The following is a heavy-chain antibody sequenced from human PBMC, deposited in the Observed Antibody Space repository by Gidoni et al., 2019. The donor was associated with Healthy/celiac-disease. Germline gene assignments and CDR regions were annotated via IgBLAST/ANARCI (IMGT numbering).Heavy chain of an antibody. D-gene: IGHD3-10*01. CDR1: GFTFSSYS. V-gene: IGHV3-21*01. CDR2: ISSSSSYI. J-gene: IGHJ4*02. CDR3: ARDRHYGSGSYYRGDDTPY. Sequence: EVQLVESGGGLVKPGVSLRLSCAASGFTFSSYSMNWVRQAPGKGLEWVSSISSSSSYIYYADSVKGRFTISRDNAKNSLYLQMNSLRAEDTAVYYCARDRHYGSGSYYRGDDTPYWGQGTLVTVSS.